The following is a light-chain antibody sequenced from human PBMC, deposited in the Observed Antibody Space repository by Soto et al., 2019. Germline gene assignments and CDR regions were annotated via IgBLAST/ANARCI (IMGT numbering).Light chain of an antibody. CDR2: GAS. J-gene: IGKJ4*01. Sequence: DIQMTQSPSSLSTSIGDRVTITCRACQGIGNHLSWFQQKPGKPPKSLIYGASSLQSGIPSTFSGRVSGTDFTLTISSLQPEDFATYYCQQYRRYPVTFGGGTKVEIK. CDR3: QQYRRYPVT. CDR1: QGIGNH. V-gene: IGKV1-16*01.